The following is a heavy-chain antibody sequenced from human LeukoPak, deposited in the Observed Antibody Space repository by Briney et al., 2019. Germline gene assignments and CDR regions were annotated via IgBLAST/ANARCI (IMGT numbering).Heavy chain of an antibody. J-gene: IGHJ4*02. CDR2: ISSSSSTI. CDR3: ASPGHSSGYF. V-gene: IGHV3-48*01. D-gene: IGHD3-22*01. CDR1: GFTFSSYS. Sequence: HPGGSLRLSCAASGFTFSSYSTNWVRQAPGKGLEWVSYISSSSSTIYYADSVKGRFTISRNNAKNSLYLQMNSLRAEDTAVYYCASPGHSSGYFWGQGTLVTVSS.